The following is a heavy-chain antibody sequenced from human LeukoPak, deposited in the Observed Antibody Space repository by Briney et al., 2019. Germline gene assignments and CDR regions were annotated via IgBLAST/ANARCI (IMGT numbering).Heavy chain of an antibody. Sequence: GRSLRLSCAASGFTFSSYAMHWVRQAPGKGLEWVAVISYDGSNKYYADSVKGRFTISRDNSKNTLYLQMNSLRAEDTAVYYCARCALNHYYHICYYSYGMDVWGQGTTVTVSS. D-gene: IGHD3-22*01. J-gene: IGHJ6*02. V-gene: IGHV3-30-3*01. CDR2: ISYDGSNK. CDR3: ARCALNHYYHICYYSYGMDV. CDR1: GFTFSSYA.